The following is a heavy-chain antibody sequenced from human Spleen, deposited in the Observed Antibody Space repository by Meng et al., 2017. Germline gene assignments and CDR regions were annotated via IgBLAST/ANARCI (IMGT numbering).Heavy chain of an antibody. CDR3: ARDISTMVNYYYYAMDV. CDR2: ITSSDTTT. D-gene: IGHD3-10*01. V-gene: IGHV3-48*03. Sequence: GESLKISCAASGFTFRSYEMNWVRQAPGKGLEWISAITSSDTTTHYADSVKGRFTISRDNAKNSLYLQMNSLRAEDTAVYYCARDISTMVNYYYYAMDVWGRGTTVTVSS. J-gene: IGHJ6*02. CDR1: GFTFRSYE.